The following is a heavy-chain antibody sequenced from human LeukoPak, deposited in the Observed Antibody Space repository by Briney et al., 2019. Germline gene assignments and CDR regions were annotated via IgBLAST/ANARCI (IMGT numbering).Heavy chain of an antibody. CDR3: ARGGYSYGFLSFGPLTW. D-gene: IGHD5-18*01. CDR1: GGSFSGYY. CDR2: INHSGST. V-gene: IGHV4-34*01. Sequence: SETLSITCAVYGGSFSGYYWSWIRQPPGKGLEWIGEINHSGSTNYNPSLKSRVTISVDTSKNQFSLKLSSVTAADTAVYYCARGGYSYGFLSFGPLTWWGQGTLVTVSS. J-gene: IGHJ4*02.